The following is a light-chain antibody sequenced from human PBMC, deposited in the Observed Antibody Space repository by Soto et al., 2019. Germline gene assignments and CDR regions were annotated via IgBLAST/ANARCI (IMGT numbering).Light chain of an antibody. J-gene: IGKJ2*01. CDR3: QQSYSTPRT. CDR1: QSISSY. CDR2: AAS. Sequence: DIQMTQSPSSLSASLGERVTITCRASQSISSYLNWYQLKPGKAPKVLIYAASSLQSGVPSRFSGSGSGTDFTLTISSLQPEDFATYYCQQSYSTPRTFCQGTKLEMK. V-gene: IGKV1-39*01.